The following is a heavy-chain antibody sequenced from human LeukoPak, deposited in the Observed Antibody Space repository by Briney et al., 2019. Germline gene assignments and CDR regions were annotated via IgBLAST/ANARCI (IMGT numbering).Heavy chain of an antibody. V-gene: IGHV4-4*07. CDR3: ARDYYDSSGYYYAL. CDR1: GGSISSYY. D-gene: IGHD3-22*01. Sequence: SETLSLTCTVSGGSISSYYWSWIRQPAGKGPEWIGRIYTSGSTNYNPSLKSRVTMSVDTSKNQFSLKLSSVTAADTAVYYCARDYYDSSGYYYALWGQGTLVTVSS. J-gene: IGHJ4*02. CDR2: IYTSGST.